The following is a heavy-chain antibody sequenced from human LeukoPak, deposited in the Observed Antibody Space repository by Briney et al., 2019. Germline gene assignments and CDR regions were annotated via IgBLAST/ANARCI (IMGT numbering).Heavy chain of an antibody. V-gene: IGHV4-39*01. CDR2: INYRGST. J-gene: IGHJ3*02. CDR1: GGSISSGSYY. D-gene: IGHD3-10*01. Sequence: SETLSLTCTVSGGSISSGSYYWGWIRQPPGKGLEGVGSINYRGSTYYKPSLRSRVTISVDTSKNQFSLKLSSVTAADTAVYYCARAHYDYASGSFAFDIWGQGTVVTVSS. CDR3: ARAHYDYASGSFAFDI.